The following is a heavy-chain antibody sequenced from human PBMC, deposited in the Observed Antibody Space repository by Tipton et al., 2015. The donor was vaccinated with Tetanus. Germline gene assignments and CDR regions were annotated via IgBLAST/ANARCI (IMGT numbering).Heavy chain of an antibody. J-gene: IGHJ4*02. D-gene: IGHD1-1*01. CDR1: GDSVRSGDHD. CDR2: IYQTGST. CDR3: ARDAGDSGH. Sequence: TLSLTCTVSGDSVRSGDHDWNWIRQPPGQGLEWIGYIYQTGSTYFNPSLRSRLTMSFKMSKNQFSLKLTSVTAADTAVYYCARDAGDSGHWGPGTQVTVSS. V-gene: IGHV4-30-2*01.